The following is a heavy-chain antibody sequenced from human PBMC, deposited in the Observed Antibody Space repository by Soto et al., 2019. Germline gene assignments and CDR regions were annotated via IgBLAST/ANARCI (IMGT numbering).Heavy chain of an antibody. Sequence: EVQLVESGGGLVKPGGSLRLSCAASGFTFSSYSMNWVRQAPGKGLEWVSSISSSSSYIYYADSVKGRFTISRDNAKNSLFLQMNTPRAEDTAWDYCGGSRGGETITGEGFDYWGQGTLVTVSS. CDR3: GGSRGGETITGEGFDY. V-gene: IGHV3-21*01. CDR2: ISSSSSYI. D-gene: IGHD1-20*01. J-gene: IGHJ4*02. CDR1: GFTFSSYS.